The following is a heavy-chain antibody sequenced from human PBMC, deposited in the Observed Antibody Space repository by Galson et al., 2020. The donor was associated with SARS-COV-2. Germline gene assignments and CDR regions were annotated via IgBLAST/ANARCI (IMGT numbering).Heavy chain of an antibody. D-gene: IGHD3-16*02. Sequence: GESLKISCAASGFTFSSYAMSWVRQAPGKGLEWVSAISGSGGSTYYADSVKGRFTISRDNSKNTLYLQMNSLRAEDTAVYYCAKSRGSFYVYFDYWGQGTLVTVSS. CDR3: AKSRGSFYVYFDY. V-gene: IGHV3-23*01. CDR2: ISGSGGST. J-gene: IGHJ4*02. CDR1: GFTFSSYA.